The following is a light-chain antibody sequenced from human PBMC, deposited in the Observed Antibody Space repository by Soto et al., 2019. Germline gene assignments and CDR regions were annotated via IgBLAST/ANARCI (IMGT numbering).Light chain of an antibody. Sequence: QSVLTQPRSVSGSPGQSITISCTGSTSDVGAYSFASWYQQHPGAAPKLLIHDVNKRPSGVPDRFSGSKSGNTASLTVSGLQAEDEADYYCSSYAGSSNVFGTGTKLTVL. CDR2: DVN. J-gene: IGLJ1*01. CDR3: SSYAGSSNV. V-gene: IGLV2-11*01. CDR1: TSDVGAYSF.